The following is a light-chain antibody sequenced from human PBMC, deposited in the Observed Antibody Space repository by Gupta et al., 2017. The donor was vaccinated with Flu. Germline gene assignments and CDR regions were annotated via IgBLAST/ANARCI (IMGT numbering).Light chain of an antibody. Sequence: GDRVTITCQQSHSISNHLNWYQQKPGKAPDLLIYVTSHLENGVPFRFSCGGSGTEFTLTITGLQPQDFAIYYCQQNYRIPYTFGQGTRLEIK. V-gene: IGKV1-39*01. CDR3: QQNYRIPYT. J-gene: IGKJ2*01. CDR2: VTS. CDR1: HSISNH.